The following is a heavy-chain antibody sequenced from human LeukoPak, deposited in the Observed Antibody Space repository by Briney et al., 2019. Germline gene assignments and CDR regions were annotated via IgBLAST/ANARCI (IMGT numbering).Heavy chain of an antibody. J-gene: IGHJ4*02. V-gene: IGHV1-18*01. CDR1: GYSFTSYG. D-gene: IGHD2-2*01. CDR2: ISAYNGNT. Sequence: ASVKVSCKASGYSFTSYGITWVRQAPGQGLEWLGWISAYNGNTNYAQKLQGRVTMTTDTSTSTAYMELRSLRSDDTAVYYCARGDIVVLPADYYFDYWGQGTLVTVSS. CDR3: ARGDIVVLPADYYFDY.